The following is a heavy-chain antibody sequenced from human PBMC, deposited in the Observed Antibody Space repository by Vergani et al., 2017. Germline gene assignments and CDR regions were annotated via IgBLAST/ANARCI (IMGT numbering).Heavy chain of an antibody. CDR2: ISSSSSTI. Sequence: EVQLVESGGGLVQPGGSLRLSCAASGFTFSSYWMSWVRQAPGKGLEWVSYISSSSSTIYYADSVKGRFTISRDNAKNSLYLQMNSLRAEDTAVYYCARESDRKTYYDFWSGYYTYGMDVWGQGTTVTVSS. CDR1: GFTFSSYW. D-gene: IGHD3-3*01. J-gene: IGHJ6*02. V-gene: IGHV3-48*01. CDR3: ARESDRKTYYDFWSGYYTYGMDV.